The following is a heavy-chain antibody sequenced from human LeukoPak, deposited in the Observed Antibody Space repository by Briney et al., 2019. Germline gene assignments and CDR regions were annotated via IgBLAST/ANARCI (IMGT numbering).Heavy chain of an antibody. V-gene: IGHV4-34*01. J-gene: IGHJ5*02. Sequence: SETLSLTCAVYGGSFSGYYWSWIRQPPGKGLEWIGEINHSGSTNYNPSLKSRVTISVDTSKNQFSLKLSSVTAADTAVYYCARDLTVTHLFDPWGQGTLVTVSS. CDR2: INHSGST. D-gene: IGHD4-17*01. CDR1: GGSFSGYY. CDR3: ARDLTVTHLFDP.